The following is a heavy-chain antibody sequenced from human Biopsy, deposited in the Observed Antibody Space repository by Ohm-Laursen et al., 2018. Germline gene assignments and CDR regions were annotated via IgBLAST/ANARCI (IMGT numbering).Heavy chain of an antibody. CDR1: GYTFTGQY. V-gene: IGHV1-2*02. J-gene: IGHJ1*01. Sequence: GASVKVSCKASGYTFTGQYLHWVRQVPGQGLEWMGWINPHSGPTKFAQDFQGRVTMTRDTSITTAYMELRRLRSDDTAVYYCAKGQDLRGGAEYFQHWGQGALVTVSS. CDR2: INPHSGPT. CDR3: AKGQDLRGGAEYFQH. D-gene: IGHD2-15*01.